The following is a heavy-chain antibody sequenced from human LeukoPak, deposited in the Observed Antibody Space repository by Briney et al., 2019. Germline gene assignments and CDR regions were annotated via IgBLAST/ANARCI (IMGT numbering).Heavy chain of an antibody. J-gene: IGHJ3*02. CDR2: IKTKTDGGTT. CDR1: GFTFSNAW. Sequence: PGGSLRLSCAASGFTFSNAWMNWVRQAPGKGLEWVGRIKTKTDGGTTDYAAPVKGRFTISRDDSKNTVYLQMNGLKTEDTAVYYCTTDHDSSGAFDIWGQGTMVTVSS. V-gene: IGHV3-15*01. CDR3: TTDHDSSGAFDI. D-gene: IGHD3-22*01.